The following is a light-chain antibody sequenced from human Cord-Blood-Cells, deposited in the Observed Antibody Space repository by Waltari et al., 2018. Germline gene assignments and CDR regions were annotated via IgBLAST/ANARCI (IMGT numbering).Light chain of an antibody. CDR3: QKYNSAPLT. CDR2: AAS. CDR1: QGISNY. J-gene: IGKJ3*01. Sequence: IQMTQSPSSLSASVGDRVPITCRASQGISNYLACYQQKPGKVPKLLIYAASPLQSGVPSRFSGSGSGTDFTLTISSLQPEDVATYYCQKYNSAPLTFGPGTKVDIK. V-gene: IGKV1-27*01.